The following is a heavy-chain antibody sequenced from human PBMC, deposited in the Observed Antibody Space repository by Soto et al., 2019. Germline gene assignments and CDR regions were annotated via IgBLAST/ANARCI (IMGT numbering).Heavy chain of an antibody. CDR2: INAGNGNT. V-gene: IGHV1-3*01. J-gene: IGHJ4*02. CDR1: GYTFSNYA. Sequence: QIQLVQSGAEVKRPGASVIVSCKASGYTFSNYAVHWVRQAPGQRLEWMGWINAGNGNTKYSQKFQGRITIIRDTSASTAYMELSSLTTEDTAVYYCAGKTGTADFDYWSQGTQVSVSS. D-gene: IGHD1-1*01. CDR3: AGKTGTADFDY.